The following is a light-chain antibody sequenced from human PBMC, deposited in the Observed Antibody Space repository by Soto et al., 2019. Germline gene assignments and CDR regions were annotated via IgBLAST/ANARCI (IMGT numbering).Light chain of an antibody. CDR1: QSLVYSDGNTY. J-gene: IGKJ4*01. V-gene: IGKV2-30*01. CDR3: MQGAHWPLT. Sequence: DVVMTQSPLSLPVTLGQPASISCRSSQSLVYSDGNTYLSWFQQRPGQSPRRLIYKVSNRDSGVPDRFSGSGSVTEFTLKISRVEAEDVGVYYCMQGAHWPLTFGGGTKVEIK. CDR2: KVS.